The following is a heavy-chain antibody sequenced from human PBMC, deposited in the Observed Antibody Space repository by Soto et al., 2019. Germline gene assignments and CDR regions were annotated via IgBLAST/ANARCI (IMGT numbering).Heavy chain of an antibody. Sequence: EVQLVESGGGLVQPGGSLRLSCAASGFTFSGSWMHWVRQAPGKGLVWVSRINGDGSGTRYADFVKGRFTISRDNAKNRVFLEMNGRRAEDTAVYYCAGGIFGSGTASESGGQGTLVTVSS. V-gene: IGHV3-74*01. D-gene: IGHD3-3*01. CDR1: GFTFSGSW. CDR3: AGGIFGSGTASES. J-gene: IGHJ4*02. CDR2: INGDGSGT.